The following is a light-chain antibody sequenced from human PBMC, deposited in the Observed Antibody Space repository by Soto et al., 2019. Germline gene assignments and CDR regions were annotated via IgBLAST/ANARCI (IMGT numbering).Light chain of an antibody. CDR3: QQYSDWAPIT. J-gene: IGKJ4*01. CDR1: QSVGTN. CDR2: GAS. V-gene: IGKV3-15*01. Sequence: EIVMTQSPAALSLSPGERATLSCRASQSVGTNLAWYQQKPGQAPRPLIYGASARATDVPARFSGSGSGTDFTLTISSLQSEDFAVYYCQQYSDWAPITFGEGTKVEIK.